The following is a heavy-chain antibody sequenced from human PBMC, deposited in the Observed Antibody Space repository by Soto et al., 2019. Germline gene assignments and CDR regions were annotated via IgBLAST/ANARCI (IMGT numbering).Heavy chain of an antibody. Sequence: SDTLSLTCAVSGGSIRKGGYSWSWIRQPPGKGQEWIGYIYHRGSTYYNPSPKSRVPISGYTSKNQVSMKLCSVTAADTAVSYCARRIPTAGLFEYWSQATLVTVSS. CDR2: IYHRGST. J-gene: IGHJ4*02. CDR3: ARRIPTAGLFEY. V-gene: IGHV4-30-2*01. D-gene: IGHD6-13*01. CDR1: GGSIRKGGYS.